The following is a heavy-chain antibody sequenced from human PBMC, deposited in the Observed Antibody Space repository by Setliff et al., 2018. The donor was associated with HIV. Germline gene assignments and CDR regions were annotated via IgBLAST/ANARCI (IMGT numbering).Heavy chain of an antibody. CDR1: GYTFTTYG. V-gene: IGHV1-18*01. D-gene: IGHD6-19*01. CDR2: ISPNFGHT. J-gene: IGHJ3*02. CDR3: ARYASYTSDWREAFDN. Sequence: ASVKVSCKASGYTFTTYGISWVRQAPGHGLEWMGWISPNFGHTKYAQRFLDRVTMTIDPSTTTAYMELRSLRADDTALYYCARYASYTSDWREAFDNWGQGTMVTVSS.